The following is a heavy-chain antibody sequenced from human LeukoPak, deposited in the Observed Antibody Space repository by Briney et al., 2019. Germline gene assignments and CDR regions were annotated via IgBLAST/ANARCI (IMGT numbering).Heavy chain of an antibody. D-gene: IGHD3-10*01. J-gene: IGHJ4*02. V-gene: IGHV3-43*01. CDR2: INWDGSST. CDR1: GFTFGDYS. Sequence: PGGSLRLSCAASGFTFGDYSMYWVRQPPGKGLEWVSLINWDGSSTYYADSVKGRFTISRDNIRNSLYLQMNSLTTEDTAFYFCAKDRANYYAFDHWGQGTLVTVSS. CDR3: AKDRANYYAFDH.